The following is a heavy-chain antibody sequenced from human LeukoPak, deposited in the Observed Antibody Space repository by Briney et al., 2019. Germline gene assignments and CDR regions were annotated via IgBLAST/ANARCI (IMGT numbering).Heavy chain of an antibody. CDR3: ARDPPTSDSDAFEI. CDR2: INPNSGDT. D-gene: IGHD2-21*01. Sequence: SVTVSCKASGYTFTGYFIHWVRQAPGQGLEWMGWINPNSGDTNYAQKFQGRVTITRDTSISTAYMEVSSLRSDDTAVYYCARDPPTSDSDAFEIWGQGTMVTVSS. J-gene: IGHJ3*02. CDR1: GYTFTGYF. V-gene: IGHV1-2*02.